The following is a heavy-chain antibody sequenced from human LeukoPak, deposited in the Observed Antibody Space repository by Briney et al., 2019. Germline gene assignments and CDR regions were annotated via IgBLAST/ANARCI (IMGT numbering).Heavy chain of an antibody. CDR2: IYYSGST. J-gene: IGHJ3*02. Sequence: SETLSLTCTVSGGSIGSSSYYWGWIRQPPGKGLEWIGSIYYSGSTYYNPSLKSRVTISVDTSKNQFSLKLSSVTAADTAVYYCARDGRRYDYVWGSPGTFDIWGQGTMVTVSS. D-gene: IGHD3-16*01. CDR1: GGSIGSSSYY. V-gene: IGHV4-39*07. CDR3: ARDGRRYDYVWGSPGTFDI.